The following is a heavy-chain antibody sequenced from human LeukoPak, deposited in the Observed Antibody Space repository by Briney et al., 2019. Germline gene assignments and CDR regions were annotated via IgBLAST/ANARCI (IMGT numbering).Heavy chain of an antibody. Sequence: ASVKVSCKASGYTFTSYGISWVRQAPGQGLEWMGWISAYNGNTNYAQKFQGRVTMTRDTSISTAYMELSRLRSDDTAVYYCASRGYSYGYVPYYYYMDVWGKGTTVTVSS. J-gene: IGHJ6*03. CDR3: ASRGYSYGYVPYYYYMDV. CDR1: GYTFTSYG. V-gene: IGHV1-18*01. D-gene: IGHD5-18*01. CDR2: ISAYNGNT.